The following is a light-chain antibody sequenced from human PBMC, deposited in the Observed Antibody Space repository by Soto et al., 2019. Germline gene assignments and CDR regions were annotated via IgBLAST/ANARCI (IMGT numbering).Light chain of an antibody. V-gene: IGKV1-8*01. CDR1: QGIGRY. CDR3: QQYATYPPT. J-gene: IGKJ4*01. CDR2: ATA. Sequence: IRMTQSPSSLSASIGDRVTITCRASQGIGRYVAWYQQTPGKAPKLLIYATASVESGVPSRFSGSGTATDFTLTIRGLQSEDFATYYCQQYATYPPTFGGGTKVEI.